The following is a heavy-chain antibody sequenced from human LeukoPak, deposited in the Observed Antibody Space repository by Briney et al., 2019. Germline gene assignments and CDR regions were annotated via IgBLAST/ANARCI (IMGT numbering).Heavy chain of an antibody. Sequence: SETLSLTCTVSGGSISSSSYYWGWIRQPPGKGLEWIGSIYYSGSTYYNPSLKSRVTISVDTSKNQFSLKLSSVTAADTAVYYCARLGYCGSGSYYLYYYYMDVWGKGTTVTVSS. CDR2: IYYSGST. CDR1: GGSISSSSYY. D-gene: IGHD3-10*01. J-gene: IGHJ6*03. V-gene: IGHV4-39*01. CDR3: ARLGYCGSGSYYLYYYYMDV.